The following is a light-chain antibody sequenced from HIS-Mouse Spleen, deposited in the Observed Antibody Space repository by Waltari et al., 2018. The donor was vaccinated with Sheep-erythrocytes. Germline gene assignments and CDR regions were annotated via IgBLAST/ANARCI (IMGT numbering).Light chain of an antibody. V-gene: IGLV2-23*01. CDR1: SSDVGSYNL. CDR3: CSYAGSSTPWV. J-gene: IGLJ3*02. CDR2: EGS. Sequence: QSALTQPASVSGSPGQSITISCTGTSSDVGSYNLVSWYQQHPGQAPKIMIYEGSKRPSGVSNRFSGSKSGNTASLTISGLQAEDEADYYCCSYAGSSTPWVFGGGTKLTVL.